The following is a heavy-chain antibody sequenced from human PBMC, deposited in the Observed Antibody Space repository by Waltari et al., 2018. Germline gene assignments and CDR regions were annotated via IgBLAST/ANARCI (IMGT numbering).Heavy chain of an antibody. CDR3: ARTGPPHKPNWFDP. D-gene: IGHD3-9*01. CDR2: MNPNSCNT. V-gene: IGHV1-8*03. Sequence: QVQLVQSGAEVKKPGASVTVSCKASGYTFTSHDINSVRQATGQGLEWMGWMNPNSCNTGYAQKFQGRVTITRNTSISTAYMELSSLRSEDTAVYYCARTGPPHKPNWFDPWGQGTLVTVSS. CDR1: GYTFTSHD. J-gene: IGHJ5*02.